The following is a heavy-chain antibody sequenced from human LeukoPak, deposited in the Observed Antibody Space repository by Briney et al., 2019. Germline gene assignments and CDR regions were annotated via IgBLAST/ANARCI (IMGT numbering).Heavy chain of an antibody. J-gene: IGHJ4*02. D-gene: IGHD3-22*01. V-gene: IGHV4-30-4*01. CDR3: ARVDRQVSGYDYDYDSSGLLGYYFDY. Sequence: SQTLSLTCTVSGGSISSGDYYWSWIRQPPGKGLEWIGYIYYSGSTNYNPSLKSRVTISVDTSKNQFSLKLSSVTAADTAVYYCARVDRQVSGYDYDYDSSGLLGYYFDYWGQGTLVTVSS. CDR2: IYYSGST. CDR1: GGSISSGDYY.